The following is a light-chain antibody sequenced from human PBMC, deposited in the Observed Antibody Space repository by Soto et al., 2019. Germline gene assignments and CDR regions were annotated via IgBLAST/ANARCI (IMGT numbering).Light chain of an antibody. V-gene: IGKV1-39*01. Sequence: DIQLTQSPSSLSASVGDRVTITCRASQSISSWLAWYQQKPGKAPKLLIYAASTLQSGVPSRFSGSGSGTDFTLTISSLQPEDFATYFCQQSYSTPPWTFGQGTRWIS. CDR2: AAS. CDR3: QQSYSTPPWT. CDR1: QSISSW. J-gene: IGKJ1*01.